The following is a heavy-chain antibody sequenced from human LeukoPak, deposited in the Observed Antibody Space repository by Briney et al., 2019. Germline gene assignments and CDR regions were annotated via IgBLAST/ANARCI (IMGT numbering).Heavy chain of an antibody. CDR1: GFAFSDYY. CDR3: AREEGVIITC. D-gene: IGHD3-10*01. J-gene: IGHJ4*02. V-gene: IGHV3-11*01. Sequence: GGSLRLSCAASGFAFSDYYMSWIRQTPGKELEWLSYISSGGSAIYYADSVKGRFTISRDNAKNSLYLQMNSLRAEDTAVYYCAREEGVIITCWGQGTLVTVSS. CDR2: ISSGGSAI.